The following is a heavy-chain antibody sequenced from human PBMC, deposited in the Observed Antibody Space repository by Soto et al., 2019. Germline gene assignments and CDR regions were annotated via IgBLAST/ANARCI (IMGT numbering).Heavy chain of an antibody. D-gene: IGHD6-6*01. CDR3: ARGVGSSSSSGLVNYYYAMDV. CDR2: INPNTGGM. CDR1: GYSFTGNS. V-gene: IGHV1-2*02. J-gene: IGHJ6*02. Sequence: ASVKVSCKASGYSFTGNSMHWVRQAPGQGLEWMGLINPNTGGMNYAQTFQGRVTMTRDTSTSTVYMELSSLRSEDTAVYYCARGVGSSSSSGLVNYYYAMDVWGHGTTVTVSS.